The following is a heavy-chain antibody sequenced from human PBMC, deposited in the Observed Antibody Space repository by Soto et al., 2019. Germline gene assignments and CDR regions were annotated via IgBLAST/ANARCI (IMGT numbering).Heavy chain of an antibody. Sequence: GGSLRLSCAASGLTFTNYWMHWVRQAPGKGLAWVSRINSDESTTNYADSVKGRFTISRDNAKNTLYLQMNSLRAEDTAVYYCALSHTVTTDYWGQGTLVTVSS. CDR3: ALSHTVTTDY. J-gene: IGHJ4*02. CDR1: GLTFTNYW. V-gene: IGHV3-74*01. CDR2: INSDESTT. D-gene: IGHD4-17*01.